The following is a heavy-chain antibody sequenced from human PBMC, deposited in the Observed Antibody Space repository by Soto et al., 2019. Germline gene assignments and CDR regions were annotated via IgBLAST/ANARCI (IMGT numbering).Heavy chain of an antibody. J-gene: IGHJ4*02. D-gene: IGHD2-15*01. CDR2: IMPILAAP. CDR3: ATCARSCSGGSGYLDD. V-gene: IGHV1-69*06. CDR1: GGTISTNV. Sequence: QVQLMQSGAEVKKPGSSVKVSCKASGGTISTNVISWVRQAPGQGLEWMGGIMPILAAPNNAQKFQGRLTITADTSRHTVYMETSSLTSEDNAVYCWATCARSCSGGSGYLDDWGQGTLFIVAS.